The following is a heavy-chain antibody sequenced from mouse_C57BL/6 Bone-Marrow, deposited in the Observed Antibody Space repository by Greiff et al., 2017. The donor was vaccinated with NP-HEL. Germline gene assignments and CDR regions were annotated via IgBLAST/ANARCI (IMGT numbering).Heavy chain of an antibody. V-gene: IGHV5-17*01. CDR3: ARLLRDYYAMDY. D-gene: IGHD1-1*01. J-gene: IGHJ4*01. Sequence: EVKVVESGGGLVKPGGSLKLSCAASGFTFSDYGMHWVRQAPEKGLEWVAYISSGSSTIYYADTVKGRFTISRDNAKNTLFLQMTSLRSEDTAMYYCARLLRDYYAMDYWGQGTSVTVSS. CDR1: GFTFSDYG. CDR2: ISSGSSTI.